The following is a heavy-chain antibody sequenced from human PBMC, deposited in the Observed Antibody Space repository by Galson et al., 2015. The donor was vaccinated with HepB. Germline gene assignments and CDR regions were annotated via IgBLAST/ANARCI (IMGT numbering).Heavy chain of an antibody. J-gene: IGHJ2*01. V-gene: IGHV3-21*01. D-gene: IGHD5-12*01. CDR1: GFTFSSYS. CDR3: ARVYSGYDLLGEYWYFDL. Sequence: SLRLSCAASGFTFSSYSMNWVRQAPGKGLEWVSSISSSSSYIYYADSVKGRFTISRDNAKNSLYLQMNSLRAEDTAVYYCARVYSGYDLLGEYWYFDLWGRGTLFTVSS. CDR2: ISSSSSYI.